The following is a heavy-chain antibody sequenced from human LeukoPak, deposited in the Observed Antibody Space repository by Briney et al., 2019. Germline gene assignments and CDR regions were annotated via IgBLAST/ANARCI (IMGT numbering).Heavy chain of an antibody. Sequence: ASVKVSCKASGYTFTGYYMHWVRQAPGQGLEWMGWINPNSGGTNYAQEFQGRVTMTRDTSISTAYMELSRLRSDDTAVYYCAREAVAGPDLFGYWGQGTLVTVSS. J-gene: IGHJ4*02. CDR1: GYTFTGYY. CDR2: INPNSGGT. V-gene: IGHV1-2*02. CDR3: AREAVAGPDLFGY. D-gene: IGHD6-19*01.